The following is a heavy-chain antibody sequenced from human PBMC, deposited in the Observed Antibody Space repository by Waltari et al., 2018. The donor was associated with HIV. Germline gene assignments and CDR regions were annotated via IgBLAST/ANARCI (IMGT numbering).Heavy chain of an antibody. Sequence: EVQLVESGGGWVQPGGSLRLSCEASGFIFRTSSMNWVRQAPGKGLEWVSYISSRSSTIYYADSVKGRFTISRDNAKNSLYLQMNSLRAEDTAVYYCAAVYSHYFAMDVWGQGTTVTVSS. J-gene: IGHJ6*02. V-gene: IGHV3-48*04. CDR2: ISSRSSTI. D-gene: IGHD1-26*01. CDR1: GFIFRTSS. CDR3: AAVYSHYFAMDV.